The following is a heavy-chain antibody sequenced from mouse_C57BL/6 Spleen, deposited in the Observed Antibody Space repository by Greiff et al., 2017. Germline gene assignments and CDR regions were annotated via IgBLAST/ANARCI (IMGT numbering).Heavy chain of an antibody. CDR3: TRDGYAYAMDY. V-gene: IGHV5-9-1*02. J-gene: IGHJ4*01. CDR1: GFTFSSYA. CDR2: ISSGGDYI. D-gene: IGHD2-2*01. Sequence: EVMLVESGEGLVKPGGSLKLSCAASGFTFSSYAMSWVRQTPEKRLEWVAYISSGGDYIYYADTVKGRFTISRDNARNTLYLQMSSLKSEDTAMYYCTRDGYAYAMDYWGQGTSVTVSS.